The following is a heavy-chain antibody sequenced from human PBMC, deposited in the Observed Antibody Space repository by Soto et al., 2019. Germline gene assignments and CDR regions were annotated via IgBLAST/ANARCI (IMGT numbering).Heavy chain of an antibody. Sequence: QVQLVESGGGGVQPGRSLRLSCAASGFTFSSYGMHWVRQAPGKGLEWVAVISYDGRNKYYADSVKGRFTISRDNSKNNLNQKVSRLREEDTAEYYCVKYGSSGWPDYYGLDVWGQGTMVTVSS. D-gene: IGHD6-19*01. CDR1: GFTFSSYG. V-gene: IGHV3-30*18. J-gene: IGHJ6*02. CDR3: VKYGSSGWPDYYGLDV. CDR2: ISYDGRNK.